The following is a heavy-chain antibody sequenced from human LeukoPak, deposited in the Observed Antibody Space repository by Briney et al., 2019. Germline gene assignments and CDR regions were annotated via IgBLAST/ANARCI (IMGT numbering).Heavy chain of an antibody. Sequence: SETLSLTCAVSVYSNSSVYYWDGARQPPGKGLEWFWWIYHSGSTYYNPSLKSRVTISVDTSKTQFSLKLNSVTAADTAVYYCARGGYGTLFDYWGQGTLVIVSS. J-gene: IGHJ4*02. CDR2: IYHSGST. CDR1: VYSNSSVYY. CDR3: ARGGYGTLFDY. V-gene: IGHV4-38-2*01. D-gene: IGHD5-12*01.